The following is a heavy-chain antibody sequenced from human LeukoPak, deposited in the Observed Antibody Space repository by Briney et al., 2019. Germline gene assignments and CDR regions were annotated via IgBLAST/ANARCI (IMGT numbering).Heavy chain of an antibody. CDR1: GFTFSSYA. CDR2: ISGSGGST. D-gene: IGHD3-10*01. V-gene: IGHV3-23*01. CDR3: AKSIGSGRNSYYYYGMDV. J-gene: IGHJ6*02. Sequence: GGSLRLSCAASGFTFSSYAMSWVRQAPGKGLEWVSAISGSGGSTYYADSVKGRFTISRDNSKNTLYLQMNSLRAEDTAVYCCAKSIGSGRNSYYYYGMDVWGQGTTVTVSS.